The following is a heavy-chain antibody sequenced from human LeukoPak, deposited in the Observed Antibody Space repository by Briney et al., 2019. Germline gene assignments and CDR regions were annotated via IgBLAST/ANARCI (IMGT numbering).Heavy chain of an antibody. Sequence: GGSLRLSCAASGFSFTSSWMTWVRQAPGKGLEWVANISPDGGVKNHVASVKGRLTISRDNAKTTLYLQMNSLSAEDTAVYYCARDLNWGDFDYWGQGTLVTVSS. J-gene: IGHJ4*02. D-gene: IGHD7-27*01. CDR3: ARDLNWGDFDY. CDR1: GFSFTSSW. V-gene: IGHV3-7*01. CDR2: ISPDGGVK.